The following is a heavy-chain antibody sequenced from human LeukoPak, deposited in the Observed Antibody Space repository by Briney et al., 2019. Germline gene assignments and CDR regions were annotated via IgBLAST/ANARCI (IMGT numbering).Heavy chain of an antibody. J-gene: IGHJ4*02. CDR1: GFTFSSYA. CDR2: ISYDGSNK. V-gene: IGHV3-30*04. D-gene: IGHD2-2*01. CDR3: AREGVVPAAVGLGSRNFDY. Sequence: PGGSLRLSCAASGFTFSSYAMHWVRQAPGKGLEWVAVISYDGSNKYYADSVKGRFTISRDNSKNTLYLQMNSLRAEDTAVYYCAREGVVPAAVGLGSRNFDYWGQGTLVTVSS.